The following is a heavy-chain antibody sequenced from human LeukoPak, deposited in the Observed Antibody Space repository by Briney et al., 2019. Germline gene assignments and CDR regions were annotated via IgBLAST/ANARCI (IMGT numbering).Heavy chain of an antibody. CDR2: ISTTIENT. V-gene: IGHV3-23*01. D-gene: IGHD3-3*01. CDR3: AKGTVRFLEWGQRGYFDY. CDR1: GFTFDIFG. Sequence: GGSLRLSCAASGFTFDIFGMNWVRQAPGKGLEWVSSISTTIENTYYADSVKGRFTISRDNSTNTLYLQMNSLRADDTAIYYCAKGTVRFLEWGQRGYFDYWGQGALVTVSS. J-gene: IGHJ4*02.